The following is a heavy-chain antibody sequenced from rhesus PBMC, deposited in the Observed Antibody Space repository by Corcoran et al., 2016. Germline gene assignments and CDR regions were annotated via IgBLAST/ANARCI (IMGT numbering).Heavy chain of an antibody. D-gene: IGHD6-25*01. V-gene: IGHV3-100*02. J-gene: IGHJ4*01. CDR3: TSGGSWNLELDY. CDR2: ISESGGTR. CDR1: GFTFSSYE. Sequence: DVQLVESGGGLVKPGGSLRLSCVASGFTFSSYEMHWVRQAPGKGLEWVAMISESGGTRYYADSVKGRFTISRDNAKNSLFLQMNSLRAEDTAVYYCTSGGSWNLELDYWGQGVLVTVSS.